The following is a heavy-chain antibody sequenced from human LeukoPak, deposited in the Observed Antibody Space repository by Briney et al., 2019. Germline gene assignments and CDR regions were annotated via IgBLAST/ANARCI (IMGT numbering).Heavy chain of an antibody. CDR3: ARGIVGATKRNYYYGMDV. Sequence: GGSLRLSCAASGFTFSSYWMSWVRQAPGKGREWVANIKQDGSEKYYVDSVKGRVTISRDNAKNSLYLQMNSLRAEDTAVYYCARGIVGATKRNYYYGMDVWGQGTTVTVSS. D-gene: IGHD1-26*01. J-gene: IGHJ6*02. CDR1: GFTFSSYW. V-gene: IGHV3-7*01. CDR2: IKQDGSEK.